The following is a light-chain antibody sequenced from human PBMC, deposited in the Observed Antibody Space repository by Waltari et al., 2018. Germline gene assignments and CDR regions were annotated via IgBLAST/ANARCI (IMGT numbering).Light chain of an antibody. CDR2: DDN. J-gene: IGLJ1*01. CDR3: AAWHDSPSGYV. V-gene: IGLV1-47*01. CDR1: RSHFGTHP. Sequence: HSVLTQPPSPAGTTGQRGAISCSGSRSHFGTHPVSWYQPFPGRAPRLLIYDDNQRPSGVPSRFSVSKSGTSASLVISGLRSDDEANYYCAAWHDSPSGYVFGTGTEVTVL.